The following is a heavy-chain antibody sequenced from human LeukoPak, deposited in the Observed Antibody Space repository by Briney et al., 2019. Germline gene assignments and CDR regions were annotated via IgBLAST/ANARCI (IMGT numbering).Heavy chain of an antibody. V-gene: IGHV3-53*01. D-gene: IGHD3-10*01. CDR2: IYSGGST. CDR3: ARAKPKNMVRGLIMRRESRYYFDY. J-gene: IGHJ4*02. CDR1: GFTFSDYY. Sequence: GGSLRLSCAASGFTFSDYYMSWVRQAPGKGLEWVSVIYSGGSTYYADSVKGRFTISRDNSKSTLYIQMNSLRAEDTAVYYCARAKPKNMVRGLIMRRESRYYFDYWGQGTLVTVSS.